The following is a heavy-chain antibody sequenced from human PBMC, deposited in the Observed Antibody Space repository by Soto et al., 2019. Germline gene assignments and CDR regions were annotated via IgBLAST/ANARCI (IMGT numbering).Heavy chain of an antibody. Sequence: ASVKVSCKASGYTFTSYDINWVRQATGQGLEWMGWMNPNRGNTGHAQKFQGRVTMTRNTSISTAYMELSSLRSEDTAVYYCARDNQYSGYDFVSRFDYWGQGALVTVSS. V-gene: IGHV1-8*01. CDR2: MNPNRGNT. D-gene: IGHD5-12*01. J-gene: IGHJ4*02. CDR1: GYTFTSYD. CDR3: ARDNQYSGYDFVSRFDY.